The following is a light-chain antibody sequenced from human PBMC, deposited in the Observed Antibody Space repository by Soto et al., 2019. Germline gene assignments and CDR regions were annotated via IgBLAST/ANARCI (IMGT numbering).Light chain of an antibody. J-gene: IGKJ4*01. CDR1: QSVSSSY. CDR2: GAS. V-gene: IGKV3-20*01. Sequence: EIVLTQSPGTLSLSPWERATLSCRASQSVSSSYLAWYQQKPGQAPRLLIYGASSRATGIPDRFSGSGSGTDFTPTISRLEPEDFAVYYWQQLSTFGGGTKVDIK. CDR3: QQLST.